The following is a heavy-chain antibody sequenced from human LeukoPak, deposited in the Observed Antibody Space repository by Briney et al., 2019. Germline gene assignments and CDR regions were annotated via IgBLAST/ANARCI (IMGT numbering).Heavy chain of an antibody. CDR3: ARPHLWFGELYFDY. CDR2: IRYDGSNK. Sequence: GGSLRLSXAASGFTFSSYGMHWVRQAPGKGLEWVAFIRYDGSNKYYADSVKGRFTISRDNSKNTLYLEMNSLRAEDTAVYYCARPHLWFGELYFDYWGQGTLVTVSS. D-gene: IGHD3-10*01. V-gene: IGHV3-30*02. J-gene: IGHJ4*02. CDR1: GFTFSSYG.